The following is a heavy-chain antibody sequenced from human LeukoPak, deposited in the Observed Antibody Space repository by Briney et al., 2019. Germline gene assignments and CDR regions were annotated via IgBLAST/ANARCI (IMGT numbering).Heavy chain of an antibody. J-gene: IGHJ4*02. D-gene: IGHD6-13*01. CDR1: GGSISSSSYY. V-gene: IGHV4-39*07. Sequence: SETLSLTCTVSGGSISSSSYYWGWIRQPPGKGLEWIGSIYYSGSTNYNPSLKSRVTISVDTSKNQFSLKLSSVTAADTAVYYCARGYREQQLVIDYWGQGTLVTVSS. CDR3: ARGYREQQLVIDY. CDR2: IYYSGST.